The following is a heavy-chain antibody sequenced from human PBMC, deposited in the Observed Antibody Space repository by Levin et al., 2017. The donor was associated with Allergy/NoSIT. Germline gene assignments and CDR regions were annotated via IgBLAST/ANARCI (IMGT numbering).Heavy chain of an antibody. V-gene: IGHV3-74*01. D-gene: IGHD1-14*01. J-gene: IGHJ3*02. Sequence: ETLSLTCAASGFTFSSYWMHWVRQAPGKGLVWVSRISGDGSTTNYADSVKGQFTISRDNANNTLYLQMNSLRVEDTAVYYCARAPTHRAFDIWGQGTMVTVSS. CDR3: ARAPTHRAFDI. CDR1: GFTFSSYW. CDR2: ISGDGSTT.